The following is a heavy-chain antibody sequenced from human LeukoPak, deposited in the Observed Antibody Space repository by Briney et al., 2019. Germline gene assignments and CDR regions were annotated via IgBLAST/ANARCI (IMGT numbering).Heavy chain of an antibody. CDR2: IYSGGST. CDR1: GFTVSSNY. J-gene: IGHJ6*03. CDR3: ASLITIPYYYYYMDV. V-gene: IGHV3-53*01. Sequence: GGSLRLSCAASGFTVSSNYMSWVRQAPGKGLEWVSVIYSGGSTYYADSVKGRFTISRDNSKNTLYLQMNSLRAEDTAVYYCASLITIPYYYYYMDVWGKGTTVTVSS. D-gene: IGHD3-16*01.